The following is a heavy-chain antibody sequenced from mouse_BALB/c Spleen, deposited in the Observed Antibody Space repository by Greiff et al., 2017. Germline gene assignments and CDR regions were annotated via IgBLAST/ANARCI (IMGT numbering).Heavy chain of an antibody. CDR1: GFSLTSYC. CDR3: ARLYGNDAMDY. Sequence: VQLQESGPGLVAPSQCLSISCTVSGFSLTSYCVHWVRQTPGKGLEWLGVIWAGGSTNYNSPLMSRLSISNDNSKSQAFLKMHSLQTDDTAMYYCARLYGNDAMDYWGQGTSVTVSS. J-gene: IGHJ4*01. D-gene: IGHD2-2*01. V-gene: IGHV2-9*02. CDR2: IWAGGST.